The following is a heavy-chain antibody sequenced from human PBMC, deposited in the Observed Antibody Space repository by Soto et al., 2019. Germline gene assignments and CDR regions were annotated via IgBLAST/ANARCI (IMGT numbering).Heavy chain of an antibody. Sequence: QVQLVESGGGVVQPGRSLRLSCAASGFTFSSYGMHWVRQAPGKGLEWVTVISYDGKVAYYADSVKGRFTISRDNSKKTLAPQMNSLRTEDTVMYYLAKEGPITNWYFDYWGQGTLVTVSS. J-gene: IGHJ4*02. D-gene: IGHD1-1*01. CDR3: AKEGPITNWYFDY. V-gene: IGHV3-30*18. CDR1: GFTFSSYG. CDR2: ISYDGKVA.